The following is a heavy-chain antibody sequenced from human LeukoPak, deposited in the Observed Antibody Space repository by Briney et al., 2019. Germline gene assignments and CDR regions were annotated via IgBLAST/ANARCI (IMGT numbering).Heavy chain of an antibody. CDR1: GVSVSSGTYY. D-gene: IGHD1-1*01. CDR2: ISYSGST. CDR3: TRDSYTVWGDY. V-gene: IGHV4-61*01. J-gene: IGHJ4*02. Sequence: PSGTLSLTCTVSGVSVSSGTYYWSWIRQPPGQGLQWIGYISYSGSTNYNPSLKSRVSISVDTSRNQFSLKLSSVTAADTAVYYCTRDSYTVWGDYWGQGTLVTVSS.